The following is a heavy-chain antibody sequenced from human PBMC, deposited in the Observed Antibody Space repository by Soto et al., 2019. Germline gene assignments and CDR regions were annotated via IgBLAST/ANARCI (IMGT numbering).Heavy chain of an antibody. CDR2: ISWNSGSI. D-gene: IGHD3-3*01. Sequence: EVQLVESGGGLVQPGRSLRLSCAASGFTFDDYAMHWVRQAPGKGLEWVSGISWNSGSIGYADSVKGRFTISRDNAKNSLYLQMNSLRAEDTALYYCAKDISFRITIFGVVIIPVFDYWGQGTLVTVSS. V-gene: IGHV3-9*01. CDR3: AKDISFRITIFGVVIIPVFDY. J-gene: IGHJ4*02. CDR1: GFTFDDYA.